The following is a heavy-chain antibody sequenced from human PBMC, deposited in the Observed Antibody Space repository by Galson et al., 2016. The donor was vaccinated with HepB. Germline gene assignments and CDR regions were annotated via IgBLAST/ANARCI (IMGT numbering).Heavy chain of an antibody. Sequence: SLRLSCAASGFTLSDYWMHWVRQAPGKGLVWVSRISSDGSRRDYADSVRGRFTVSRDNAKNTVYLRMYSLRAEDTAIYYWASDLARVRFCRYDNCYPWGQATLVIVSS. V-gene: IGHV3-74*01. CDR3: ASDLARVRFCRYDNCYP. CDR2: ISSDGSRR. D-gene: IGHD3-10*01. CDR1: GFTLSDYW. J-gene: IGHJ5*02.